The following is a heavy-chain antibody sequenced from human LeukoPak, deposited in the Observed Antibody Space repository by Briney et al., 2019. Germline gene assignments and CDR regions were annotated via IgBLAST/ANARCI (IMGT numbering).Heavy chain of an antibody. CDR1: LGTLSSYS. J-gene: IGHJ4*02. D-gene: IGHD1-26*01. V-gene: IGHV1-69*01. CDR3: ERAIVGDGMVPGSFDY. Sequence: SVKVSCHASLGTLSSYSISSVRQAPGQGLEWMGGIIPIFGTANYAQKFQGRVTITADESTSTAYMELSSLRSEDTAVYYGERAIVGDGMVPGSFDYWSQGTLVTVSS. CDR2: IIPIFGTA.